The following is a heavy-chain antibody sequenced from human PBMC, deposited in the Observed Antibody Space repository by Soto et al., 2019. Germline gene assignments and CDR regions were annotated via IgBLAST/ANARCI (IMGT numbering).Heavy chain of an antibody. J-gene: IGHJ3*02. V-gene: IGHV4-34*01. Sequence: QVQLQQWGAGLLKPSETLSLTCGVYGGYFHDDYCSGIRQSPGKGLEWIGEIKRSGNTYYNPSLGSRVSTSIDLSKNQFSLSLTSVTAADTAVYYCARGLTTVYLMRRYYAFDIWSQGTMVTVSS. D-gene: IGHD4-4*01. CDR3: ARGLTTVYLMRRYYAFDI. CDR2: IKRSGNT. CDR1: GGYFHDDY.